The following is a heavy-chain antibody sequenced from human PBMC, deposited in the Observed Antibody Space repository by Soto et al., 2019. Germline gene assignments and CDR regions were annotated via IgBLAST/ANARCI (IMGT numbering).Heavy chain of an antibody. CDR1: GYTFTSYY. CDR2: ITPSGGTT. V-gene: IGHV1-46*03. CDR3: ALLGHPFDY. J-gene: IGHJ4*02. Sequence: QVQLVQSGAEVKKPGASVKVSCKASGYTFTSYYMHWVRQAPGQGLEWMGIITPSGGTTSYAQKFQGRVTMTRDTSTSTVYMELSSLRSEATAVYYCALLGHPFDYWGQGTLVTVSS.